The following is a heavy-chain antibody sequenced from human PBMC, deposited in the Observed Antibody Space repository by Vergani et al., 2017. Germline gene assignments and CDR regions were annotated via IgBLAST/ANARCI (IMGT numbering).Heavy chain of an antibody. CDR1: GYSFTSYW. D-gene: IGHD2-8*02. J-gene: IGHJ5*02. Sequence: VQLVQSGAEVKKPGESLKISCKGSGYSFTSYWIGWVRQMPGKGLEWLGNIYPGDSDTRYSPSFQGQVTISADKSISTAYLQWCSLKASDTAMYYCARQVSSGGSTDWFDPGGQGTLVTVSS. CDR3: ARQVSSGGSTDWFDP. CDR2: IYPGDSDT. V-gene: IGHV5-51*01.